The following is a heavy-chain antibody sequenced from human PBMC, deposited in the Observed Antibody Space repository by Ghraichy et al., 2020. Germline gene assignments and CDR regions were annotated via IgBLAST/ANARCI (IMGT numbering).Heavy chain of an antibody. J-gene: IGHJ4*02. CDR3: AKLDFDF. CDR1: GFTFSSLG. V-gene: IGHV3-30*02. Sequence: GGSLRLSCAASGFTFSSLGMHWVRQAPGKGLEWVAYIKSDGTTKHYIASVRGRFTISRDNLKNTLFLQMNSLRTEDTAVYYCAKLDFDFWGQGTLVTVSS. CDR2: IKSDGTTK.